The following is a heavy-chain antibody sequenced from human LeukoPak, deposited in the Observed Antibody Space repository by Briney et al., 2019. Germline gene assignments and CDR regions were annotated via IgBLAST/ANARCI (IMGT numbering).Heavy chain of an antibody. V-gene: IGHV4-34*01. D-gene: IGHD3-10*01. J-gene: IGHJ5*02. CDR2: INHSGST. CDR1: GGSFSGYY. CDR3: ARLWFGEFHYNWFDP. Sequence: ASETLSLTCAVYGGSFSGYYWTWIRQPPGKGLEWIGEINHSGSTTYKPSLKSRVTISVDTSKNHFSLRLTSVTAADTAVYYCARLWFGEFHYNWFDPWGQGTLVTVSS.